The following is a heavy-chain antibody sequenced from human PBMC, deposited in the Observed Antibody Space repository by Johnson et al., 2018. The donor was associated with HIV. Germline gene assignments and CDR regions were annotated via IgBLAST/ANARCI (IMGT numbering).Heavy chain of an antibody. CDR2: ISWNSGSI. J-gene: IGHJ3*02. D-gene: IGHD5-18*01. Sequence: VQLVEYGGGLVQPGRSLRLSCAASGFTFDDYAMHWVRQAPGKGLEWVSGISWNSGSIGYADSVKGRFTISRDNSKNTLYLQMNSLRAEDTAVYYCAKERAYIRTFDIWGQGTLVTVSS. CDR3: AKERAYIRTFDI. CDR1: GFTFDDYA. V-gene: IGHV3-9*01.